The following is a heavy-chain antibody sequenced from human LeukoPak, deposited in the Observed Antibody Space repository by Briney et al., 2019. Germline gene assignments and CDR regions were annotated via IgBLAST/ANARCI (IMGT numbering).Heavy chain of an antibody. Sequence: SETLSLTCAVYGGSFSGYYWSWIRQPPGKGLEWIGEINHSGSTNYNPSLKSRVTISVDRSKNQFSLKLSSVTAADTAVYYCATLVVVSATDIWGQGTMVTVSS. CDR2: INHSGST. CDR3: ATLVVVSATDI. V-gene: IGHV4-34*01. J-gene: IGHJ3*02. CDR1: GGSFSGYY. D-gene: IGHD3-22*01.